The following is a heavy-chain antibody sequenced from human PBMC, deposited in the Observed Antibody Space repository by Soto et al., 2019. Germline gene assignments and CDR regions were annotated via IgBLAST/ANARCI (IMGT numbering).Heavy chain of an antibody. V-gene: IGHV3-72*01. J-gene: IGHJ4*02. CDR1: GFTFSDHY. D-gene: IGHD2-15*01. Sequence: EVQLVESGGGLVEPGGSLRLSCAASGFTFSDHYMDWVRQAPGKGLEWIGRVRNEANSYTTEYAASVRGRFTISRDDPKNSLYHQMNSLKTEDTAMYYCVRNLASGGTYFFDYRGQGTLVTVSS. CDR3: VRNLASGGTYFFDY. CDR2: VRNEANSYTT.